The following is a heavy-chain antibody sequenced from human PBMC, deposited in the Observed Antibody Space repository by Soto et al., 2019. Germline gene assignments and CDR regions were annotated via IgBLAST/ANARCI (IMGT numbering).Heavy chain of an antibody. J-gene: IGHJ3*02. D-gene: IGHD2-2*01. CDR3: ARHYGQQDAFDI. Sequence: PGESLQISCKGSGYSFTTYWLGWVRQMPGKGLEWMGIIYPRDSDTKYSPSFQGQVTISADKSISTAYLHWSSLKASDTAMYYCARHYGQQDAFDIWGQGTMVTVSS. CDR1: GYSFTTYW. CDR2: IYPRDSDT. V-gene: IGHV5-51*01.